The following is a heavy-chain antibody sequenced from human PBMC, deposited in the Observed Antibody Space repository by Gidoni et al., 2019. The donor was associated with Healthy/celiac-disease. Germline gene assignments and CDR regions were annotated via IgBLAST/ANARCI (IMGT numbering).Heavy chain of an antibody. CDR2: ISYDGSNK. Sequence: QVQLVESGGGVVQPGRSLRLSCAASGFTFSSYGMHWVRQAPGKGLEWVAVISYDGSNKYYADSVKGRFTISRDNSKNTLYLQMNSLRAEDTAVYYCAKPRGYYDSSGYPLDYWGQGTLVTVSS. J-gene: IGHJ4*02. CDR3: AKPRGYYDSSGYPLDY. CDR1: GFTFSSYG. V-gene: IGHV3-30*18. D-gene: IGHD3-22*01.